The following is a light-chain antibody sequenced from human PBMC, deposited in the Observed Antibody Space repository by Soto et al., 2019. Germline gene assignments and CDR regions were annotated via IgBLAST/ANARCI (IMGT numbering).Light chain of an antibody. CDR1: QGFLYSSNNKNY. V-gene: IGKV4-1*01. J-gene: IGKJ5*01. CDR2: WAS. CDR3: QQYYSTPIT. Sequence: DNVLSQFPDSLAVALGERATINCKSSQGFLYSSNNKNYLAWCQQKPGQPPKLLIYWASTRESGVPDRFSGSGSGTDFTLTISSLQAEDVAVYYCQQYYSTPITFGQGTRLEIK.